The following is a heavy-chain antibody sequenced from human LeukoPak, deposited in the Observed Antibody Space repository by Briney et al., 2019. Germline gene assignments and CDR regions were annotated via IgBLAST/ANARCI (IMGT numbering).Heavy chain of an antibody. CDR2: ISGSGGST. V-gene: IGHV3-23*01. CDR1: GFTFSSYA. J-gene: IGHJ4*02. Sequence: GGSLRLSCAASGFTFSSYAMSWVRQAPGKGLEWVSAISGSGGSTYYADSVKGRFTISRDNSKNTLYLQVNSLRAEDTAVYYCAKDLVVVPAAAHFDYWGQGTLVTVSS. D-gene: IGHD2-2*01. CDR3: AKDLVVVPAAAHFDY.